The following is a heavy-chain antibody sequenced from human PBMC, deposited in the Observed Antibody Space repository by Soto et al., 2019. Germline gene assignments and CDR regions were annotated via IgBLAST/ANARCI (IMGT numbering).Heavy chain of an antibody. CDR2: MNPNSGNT. V-gene: IGHV1-8*01. D-gene: IGHD5-18*01. CDR3: ATLFGYSYGPVTWYYGMDV. CDR1: GYTFTSYD. Sequence: ASVKVSCKASGYTFTSYDINWVRQATGQGLEWMGWMNPNSGNTGYAESVKGRSTISRDNPKNTLNLQMNSLRAEDTAVYYCATLFGYSYGPVTWYYGMDVWGQGTTVTVSS. J-gene: IGHJ6*02.